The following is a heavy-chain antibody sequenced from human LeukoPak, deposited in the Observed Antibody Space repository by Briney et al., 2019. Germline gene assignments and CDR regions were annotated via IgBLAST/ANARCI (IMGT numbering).Heavy chain of an antibody. Sequence: GGSLRLSCTASGFTFSNYAMSWVRQAPGKRLEWVSIINTSGGSTYYAGSVKGRFTISRDNSKNTLYLQMNSLRVEDTAVYYCAKDKLVRVDYFDYWGQGTLVTVSS. CDR3: AKDKLVRVDYFDY. J-gene: IGHJ4*02. D-gene: IGHD3-10*01. CDR2: INTSGGST. CDR1: GFTFSNYA. V-gene: IGHV3-23*01.